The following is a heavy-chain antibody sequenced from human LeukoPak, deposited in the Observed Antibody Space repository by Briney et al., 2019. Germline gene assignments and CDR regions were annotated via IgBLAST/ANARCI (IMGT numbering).Heavy chain of an antibody. V-gene: IGHV4-4*07. CDR3: ARGLREVWFDP. CDR2: ISTSGST. CDR1: DGSISSYY. Sequence: TSETLSLTCTVSDGSISSYYWSWIRQPAGKGLEWIGRISTSGSTNSNPSLKSRVTMSVDTSKNQFSLKLSSVTAADTAVYYCARGLREVWFDPWGQGTLVTVSS. D-gene: IGHD3-10*01. J-gene: IGHJ5*02.